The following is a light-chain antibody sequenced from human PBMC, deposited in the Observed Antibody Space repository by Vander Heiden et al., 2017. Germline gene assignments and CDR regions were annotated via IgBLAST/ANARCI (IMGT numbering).Light chain of an antibody. Sequence: DIVMTQSPDSLAASLGERATINCKSSQSVVYSSNNKNYLAWYQQKPGQPPKLLIYWASTRESGVPDRFSGSGSGTDFTLTISSLQAEDVAVYYCQQYYSTPPITFGQGTRLEIK. CDR2: WAS. J-gene: IGKJ5*01. V-gene: IGKV4-1*01. CDR1: QSVVYSSNNKNY. CDR3: QQYYSTPPIT.